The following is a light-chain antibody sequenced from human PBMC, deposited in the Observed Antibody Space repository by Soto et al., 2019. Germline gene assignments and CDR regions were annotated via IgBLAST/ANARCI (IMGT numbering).Light chain of an antibody. CDR2: DAS. Sequence: EVVLTQFPATLSLSPGERATLSCRASQSVDHYLVWYQQKPGQAPRLLVYDASNTAPGVPVRFSGSGSGTDFTLTISNLEPEDFAVYYCQQRRTWPPITFGQGTRLEIK. J-gene: IGKJ5*01. CDR1: QSVDHY. CDR3: QQRRTWPPIT. V-gene: IGKV3-11*01.